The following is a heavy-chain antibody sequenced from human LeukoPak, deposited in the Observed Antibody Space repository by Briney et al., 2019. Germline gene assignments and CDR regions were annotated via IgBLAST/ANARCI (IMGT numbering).Heavy chain of an antibody. D-gene: IGHD3-10*01. J-gene: IGHJ4*02. V-gene: IGHV4-4*02. CDR3: ARDSEYYYGSGSEKGFDY. Sequence: SETLSLTCAVSGGSISSSNWWSWVRQPPGKGLEWIGEIYHSGSTNYNPSLKSRVTISVDKSKNQFSLRLSSVTAADTAVYYCARDSEYYYGSGSEKGFDYWGQGTLVTVSS. CDR1: GGSISSSNW. CDR2: IYHSGST.